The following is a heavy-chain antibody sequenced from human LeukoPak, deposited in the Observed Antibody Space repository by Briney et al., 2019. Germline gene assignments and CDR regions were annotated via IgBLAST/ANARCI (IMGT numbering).Heavy chain of an antibody. CDR3: AREGRYNDNSGYDYFDY. D-gene: IGHD3-22*01. V-gene: IGHV6-1*01. Sequence: SQTLSLTCATSGDSVSSDSGAWNWIRQSPSRGLEWLGRTYYRSYRSKWFNDYAESVKSRLTINADTSKNQFSLQLNSLTPEDTAVYYCAREGRYNDNSGYDYFDYWGQGTLVTVSS. CDR1: GDSVSSDSGA. J-gene: IGHJ4*02. CDR2: TYYRSYRSKWFN.